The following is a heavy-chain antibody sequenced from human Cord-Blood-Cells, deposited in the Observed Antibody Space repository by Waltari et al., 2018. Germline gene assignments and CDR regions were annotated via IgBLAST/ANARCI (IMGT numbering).Heavy chain of an antibody. CDR2: IYYSGST. CDR3: ARDTVGATD. D-gene: IGHD1-26*01. CDR1: GGSLILYH. Sequence: QVQLQESGPGLVKPSETLSPPCTVSGGSLILYHWSWIRQPPGKGLEWIGYIYYSGSTNYNPSLKSRVTISVDTSKNQFSLKLSSVTAADTAVYYCARDTVGATDWGQGTLVTVSS. V-gene: IGHV4-59*01. J-gene: IGHJ4*02.